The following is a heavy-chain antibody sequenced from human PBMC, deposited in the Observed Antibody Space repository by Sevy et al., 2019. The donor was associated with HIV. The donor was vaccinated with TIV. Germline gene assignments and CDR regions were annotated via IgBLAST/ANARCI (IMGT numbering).Heavy chain of an antibody. V-gene: IGHV3-21*01. J-gene: IGHJ6*02. CDR3: ARMGYCSSTSCYQLSYGMDV. CDR2: ISSSSSYI. CDR1: GFTFSSYS. D-gene: IGHD2-2*01. Sequence: GGSLRLSCAASGFTFSSYSMNWVRQAPGKGLEWVSSISSSSSYIYYADSVKGRFTISRDNAKNSLYLQMNSLRAEDTAVYYCARMGYCSSTSCYQLSYGMDVWGQWTTVTVSS.